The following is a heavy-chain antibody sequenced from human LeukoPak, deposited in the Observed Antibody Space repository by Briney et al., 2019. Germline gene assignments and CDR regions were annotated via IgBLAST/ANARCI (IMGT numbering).Heavy chain of an antibody. CDR1: GGSLSGHF. CDR3: ARAPIMIFGLNYNYMDV. Sequence: SDTLSLTCTVSGGSLSGHFWSWFRRPPGKGLENIGYIHSSGSTNYNPSYKSRVTVSLEMSKNQFSLSLSSVTAADTAVYYCARAPIMIFGLNYNYMDVWGEGTTVIVSS. D-gene: IGHD3/OR15-3a*01. V-gene: IGHV4-59*11. CDR2: IHSSGST. J-gene: IGHJ6*03.